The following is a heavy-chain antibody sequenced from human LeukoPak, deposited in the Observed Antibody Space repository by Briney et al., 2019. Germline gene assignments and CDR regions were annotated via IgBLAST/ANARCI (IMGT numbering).Heavy chain of an antibody. V-gene: IGHV1-18*01. J-gene: IGHJ5*02. CDR1: GYTFTNYG. CDR2: ISVYNGNT. CDR3: ARDGFRYLGSGSYYVGSWFDP. Sequence: ASVKVSCKASGYTFTNYGISWVRQAPGQGLEWMGWISVYNGNTNYAQKFQGRVTMTTDTSTSTAYMEVRSLRSDDTAVYYCARDGFRYLGSGSYYVGSWFDPWGQGTLVTVSS. D-gene: IGHD3-10*01.